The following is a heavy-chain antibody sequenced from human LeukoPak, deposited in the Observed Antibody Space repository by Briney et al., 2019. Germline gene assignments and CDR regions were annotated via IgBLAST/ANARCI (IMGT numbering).Heavy chain of an antibody. CDR1: GYTFTDYY. CDR3: ARVRSSGAFDY. D-gene: IGHD2-15*01. CDR2: IDPNTGDT. J-gene: IGHJ4*02. V-gene: IGHV1-2*02. Sequence: ASVKVSCKASGYTFTDYYMHWVRQAPGQGLEWMGWIDPNTGDTNYAQMSQGRVAMTGDTSISTANMEVSRLTSDDTAVYYCARVRSSGAFDYWGQGTLVTVSS.